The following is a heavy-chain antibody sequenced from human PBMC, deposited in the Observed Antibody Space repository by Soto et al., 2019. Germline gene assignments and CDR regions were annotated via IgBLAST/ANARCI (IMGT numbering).Heavy chain of an antibody. V-gene: IGHV1-18*01. CDR2: ISAYNGNT. D-gene: IGHD2-21*01. CDR1: GYKFISHS. J-gene: IGHJ6*02. Sequence: ASVKVSCKSSGYKFISHSITWVRQAPGQGLEWMGRISAYNGNTNYAQKVQGRVTMTTDTSTNTAYMELRSLRSDDTAVYYCARGAFCGGAPGCRDMDVWGQGTPVTVSS. CDR3: ARGAFCGGAPGCRDMDV.